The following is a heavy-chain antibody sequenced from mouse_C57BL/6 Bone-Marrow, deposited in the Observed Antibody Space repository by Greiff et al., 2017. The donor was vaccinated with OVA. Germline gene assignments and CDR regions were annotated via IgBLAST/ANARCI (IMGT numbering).Heavy chain of an antibody. D-gene: IGHD4-1*01. Sequence: EVQLMQSVAELVRPGASVKLSCTASGFNIKNTYMHWVKQRPEQGLEWIGRIDPANGSTKYAPKFQGKATITADTASNTAYLQISSLKSEDTAMYYCARVIGLGRTAWFDDWGQGTLVTVSA. V-gene: IGHV14-3*01. CDR3: ARVIGLGRTAWFDD. CDR2: IDPANGST. J-gene: IGHJ3*01. CDR1: GFNIKNTY.